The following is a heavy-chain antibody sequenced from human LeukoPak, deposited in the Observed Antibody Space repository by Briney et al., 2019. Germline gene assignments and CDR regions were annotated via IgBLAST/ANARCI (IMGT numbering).Heavy chain of an antibody. V-gene: IGHV3-21*01. D-gene: IGHD3-9*01. CDR1: GFTFSSYS. J-gene: IGHJ4*02. Sequence: PGGSLRLSCAASGFTFSSYSMNWVRQAPGKGLEWVSSISSSSYIYYADSVKGRFAISRDNAKNSVYLQMNSLRADDTAVYYCARTYYDILTGYNPYFDYWGQGILVTVSS. CDR3: ARTYYDILTGYNPYFDY. CDR2: ISSSSYI.